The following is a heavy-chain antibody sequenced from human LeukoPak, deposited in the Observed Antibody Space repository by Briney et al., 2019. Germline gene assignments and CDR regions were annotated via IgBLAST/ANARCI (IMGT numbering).Heavy chain of an antibody. CDR1: GFTFNTYA. J-gene: IGHJ4*02. V-gene: IGHV3-23*01. CDR3: AKGPCRYDNSGYCNRYFDS. CDR2: ITGSGGTT. D-gene: IGHD3-22*01. Sequence: GGSLRLSCAASGFTFNTYAVSWVRQAPGKGLEWVSSITGSGGTTWSADSVRGRFTISRDNSKNSLYLQMNSLRAEDTAVYYCAKGPCRYDNSGYCNRYFDSWGQGTLVTVSS.